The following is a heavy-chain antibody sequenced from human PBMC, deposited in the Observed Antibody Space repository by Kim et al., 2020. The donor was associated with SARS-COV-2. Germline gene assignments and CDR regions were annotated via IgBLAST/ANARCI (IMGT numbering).Heavy chain of an antibody. J-gene: IGHJ4*02. D-gene: IGHD1-1*01. V-gene: IGHV1-69*13. CDR2: IIPIFGTA. CDR1: GGTFSSYA. CDR3: ARLWYNWNVGTYYFDY. Sequence: SVKVSCKASGGTFSSYAISWVRQAPGQGLEWMGGIIPIFGTANYAQKFQGRVTITADESTSTAYMELSSLRSEDTAVYYCARLWYNWNVGTYYFDYWGQGTLVTVSS.